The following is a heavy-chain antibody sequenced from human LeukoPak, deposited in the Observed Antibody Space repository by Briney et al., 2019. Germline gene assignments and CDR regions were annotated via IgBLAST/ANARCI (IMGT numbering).Heavy chain of an antibody. V-gene: IGHV4-4*07. Sequence: PSETLPLTCTVSGGSINSYYWNWIRQPAGKGLEWIGRLYTSGSTISNPSLKSRSIMSGDTSKNQFSLKLASVTAADTAMYYCARSFHGSGNFDLWGPGILVTVSS. J-gene: IGHJ4*02. CDR1: GGSINSYY. CDR3: ARSFHGSGNFDL. CDR2: LYTSGST. D-gene: IGHD3-10*01.